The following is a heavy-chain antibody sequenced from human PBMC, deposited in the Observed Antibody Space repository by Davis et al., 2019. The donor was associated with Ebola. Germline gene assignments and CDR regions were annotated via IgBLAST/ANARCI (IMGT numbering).Heavy chain of an antibody. J-gene: IGHJ6*02. CDR2: ISSSSSYI. CDR3: AKVHVDTSVEFMDV. V-gene: IGHV3-21*01. CDR1: GFTFSSYS. Sequence: GESLKISCAASGFTFSSYSMNWVRQAPGKGLEWVSSISSSSSYIYYADSVKGRFTISRDNSKNTLYLQMNSLRAEDTAVYYCAKVHVDTSVEFMDVWGQGTTVTVSS. D-gene: IGHD5-18*01.